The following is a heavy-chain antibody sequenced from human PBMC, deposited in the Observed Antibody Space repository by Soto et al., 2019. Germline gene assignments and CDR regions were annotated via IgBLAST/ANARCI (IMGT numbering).Heavy chain of an antibody. D-gene: IGHD3-10*01. V-gene: IGHV4-39*01. J-gene: IGHJ4*02. CDR1: GGSISTDNYY. Sequence: QVQLQESGPGLVKPAETLSLTCIVSGGSISTDNYYWAWIRQPPGKGLEWIGSIYYSGSTNYNPSLKSRVTMSVHTSMNQFSLKLTSVTAAATAVYYCARLYGSGRLGGVYWGQGTLVSVSS. CDR2: IYYSGST. CDR3: ARLYGSGRLGGVY.